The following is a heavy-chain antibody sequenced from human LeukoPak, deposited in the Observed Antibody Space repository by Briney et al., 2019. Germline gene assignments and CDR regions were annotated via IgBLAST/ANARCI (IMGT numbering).Heavy chain of an antibody. CDR2: ISSSGST. V-gene: IGHV4-61*02. CDR1: GDSISSGDYY. CDR3: ARTTEGGYTYNYFYYYYMDV. Sequence: PSETLSLTCTVSGDSISSGDYYWSWIRQPAGKGLEWIGRISSSGSTNYNPSLKSRVTVSVDTSKNQFSLKLSSVTAADTAVYYCARTTEGGYTYNYFYYYYMDVWGKGTTVTIS. D-gene: IGHD5-18*01. J-gene: IGHJ6*03.